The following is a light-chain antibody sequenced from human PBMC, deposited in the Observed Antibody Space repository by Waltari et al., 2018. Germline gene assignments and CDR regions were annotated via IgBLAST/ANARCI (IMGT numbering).Light chain of an antibody. CDR3: QQYYNLPLT. CDR1: QSVLFDSNSKNY. CDR2: WAS. Sequence: DIQMTQSPDSLAVSLGERATINCKSSQSVLFDSNSKNYLAWYQQKPGQPPKALIYWASTRESGVPDRFSGSGSGTEFTLTISSLQAEDVAIYYCQQYYNLPLTFGGGTKVEIK. J-gene: IGKJ4*01. V-gene: IGKV4-1*01.